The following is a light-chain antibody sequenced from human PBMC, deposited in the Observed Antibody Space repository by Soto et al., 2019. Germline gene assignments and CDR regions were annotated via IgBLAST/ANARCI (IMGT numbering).Light chain of an antibody. J-gene: IGKJ1*01. V-gene: IGKV3-20*01. CDR2: GAS. Sequence: EIVLTQSAATLSLSPGERATLSCRASQNVGGRYLAWFQQKPGQTPRLLIYGASTRAAGVPDRFSGSGSGTDFSLTINRLEPEDFAVYYCLQYVSSPWTFGQGTKVEV. CDR3: LQYVSSPWT. CDR1: QNVGGRY.